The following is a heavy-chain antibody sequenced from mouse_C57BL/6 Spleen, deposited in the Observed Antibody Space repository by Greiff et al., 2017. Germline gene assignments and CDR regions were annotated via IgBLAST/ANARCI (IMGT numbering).Heavy chain of an antibody. CDR2: IDPSDSYT. CDR1: GYTFTSYW. V-gene: IGHV1-50*01. D-gene: IGHD2-4*01. CDR3: ARGDYDYSFAY. Sequence: QVQLQQPGAELVKPGASVKLSCKASGYTFTSYWMQWVKQRPGQGLEWIGEIDPSDSYTNYNQKFKGKATLTVDTSSRTAYMQLSSLTSEDSAVYYCARGDYDYSFAYWGQGTLVTVSA. J-gene: IGHJ3*01.